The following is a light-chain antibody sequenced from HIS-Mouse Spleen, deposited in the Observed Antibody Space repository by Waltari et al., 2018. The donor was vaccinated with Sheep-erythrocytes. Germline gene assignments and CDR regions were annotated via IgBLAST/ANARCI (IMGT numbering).Light chain of an antibody. CDR3: CSYAGSYNHV. CDR1: RSDVGGYYY. Sequence: QSALTQPRSVSGSPGQSVTISCTGTRSDVGGYYYVSWYQQHPGKAPKLMLYDVSKRPSGVTDRFSGCKSGNTASLTISGLQAEDGADYYCCSYAGSYNHVFATGTKVTVL. V-gene: IGLV2-11*01. J-gene: IGLJ1*01. CDR2: DVS.